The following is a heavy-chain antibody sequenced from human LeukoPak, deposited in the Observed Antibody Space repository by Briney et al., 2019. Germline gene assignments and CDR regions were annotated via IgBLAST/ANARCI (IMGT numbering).Heavy chain of an antibody. CDR2: IPYDGSNK. Sequence: GGSLRLSCEASGFTFSTYGMHWVRQAPGKGLEWITLIPYDGSNKYYADSVKGRFTISRDNSKNTLYLQMNSLRAEDTAVYYCAKEHRGDYFDYWGQGTLVTVSS. V-gene: IGHV3-30*18. CDR1: GFTFSTYG. CDR3: AKEHRGDYFDY. J-gene: IGHJ4*02. D-gene: IGHD3-10*01.